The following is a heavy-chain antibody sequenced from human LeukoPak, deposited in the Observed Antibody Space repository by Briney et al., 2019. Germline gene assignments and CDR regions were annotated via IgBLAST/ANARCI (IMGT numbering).Heavy chain of an antibody. Sequence: SETLSLTCSVSGASISSGNYFWNWVRPSPVKGLEWIGCISYSGTTHYNPSLKSRVTIFVDTSKNQYSLNLNSVTASDTAVYCCARSFDYWGQGTLVAVSS. J-gene: IGHJ4*02. CDR3: ARSFDY. CDR1: GASISSGNYF. CDR2: ISYSGTT. V-gene: IGHV4-39*01.